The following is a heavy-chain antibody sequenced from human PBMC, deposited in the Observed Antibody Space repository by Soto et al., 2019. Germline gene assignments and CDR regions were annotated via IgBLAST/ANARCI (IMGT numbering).Heavy chain of an antibody. Sequence: EASVKVSCKASGYTFTSYGISWVRQAPGQGLEWMGWISAYNGNTNYAQKLQGRVTMTTDTSTSTAYMELRSLRSDDTAVYYCASRGGGAYYYDSSGYSNDAFDIWGQGTMVTVSS. CDR1: GYTFTSYG. J-gene: IGHJ3*02. V-gene: IGHV1-18*01. CDR2: ISAYNGNT. D-gene: IGHD3-22*01. CDR3: ASRGGGAYYYDSSGYSNDAFDI.